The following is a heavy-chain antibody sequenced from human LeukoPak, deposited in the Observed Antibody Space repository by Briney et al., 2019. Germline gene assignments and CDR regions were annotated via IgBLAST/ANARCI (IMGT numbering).Heavy chain of an antibody. D-gene: IGHD3-9*01. CDR2: ITGSGGST. Sequence: PGGSLRLSCAASGFTFSSYAMHWVRQPPGRGLEWVSAITGSGGSTHYADSVKGRFTISRDSSKNTLYLQMNNLRAEDTAVYYCAKDHLDWGSSFDFWGQGTLVTVSS. CDR3: AKDHLDWGSSFDF. J-gene: IGHJ4*02. V-gene: IGHV3-23*01. CDR1: GFTFSSYA.